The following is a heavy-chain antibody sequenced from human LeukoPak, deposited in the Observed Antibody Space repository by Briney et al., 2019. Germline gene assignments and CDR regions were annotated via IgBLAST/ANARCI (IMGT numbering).Heavy chain of an antibody. CDR1: GLKLDDYG. V-gene: IGHV3-9*01. J-gene: IGHJ6*02. D-gene: IGHD3-16*01. Sequence: GGSLRLSCEVSGLKLDDYGMHWVRQAPGKGLECVLGISWSSTSRGYADSVKGRFTISRDHAKNSLFLQMNSLRGEDTALYYCAKDVSTGGVAAGYFHGLDVGGQGTTVTVS. CDR2: ISWSSTSR. CDR3: AKDVSTGGVAAGYFHGLDV.